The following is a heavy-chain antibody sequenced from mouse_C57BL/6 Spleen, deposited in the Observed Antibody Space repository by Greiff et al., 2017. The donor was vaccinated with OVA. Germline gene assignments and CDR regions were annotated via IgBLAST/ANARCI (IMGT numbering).Heavy chain of an antibody. Sequence: QVQLKQPGAELVKPGASVKMSCKASGYTFTSYWITWVKQRPGQGLEWIGDIYPGSGSTNYNEKFKSKATLTVDTSSSTAYMQLSSLTSEDSAVYYCARWYYGSSYGWYFDVWGTGTTVTVSS. CDR1: GYTFTSYW. D-gene: IGHD1-1*01. CDR2: IYPGSGST. J-gene: IGHJ1*03. V-gene: IGHV1-55*01. CDR3: ARWYYGSSYGWYFDV.